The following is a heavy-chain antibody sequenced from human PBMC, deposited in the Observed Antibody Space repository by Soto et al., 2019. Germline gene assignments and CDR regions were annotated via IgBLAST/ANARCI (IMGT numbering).Heavy chain of an antibody. J-gene: IGHJ5*02. CDR2: MYYTGNK. V-gene: IGHV4-39*01. CDR1: GSSISSSTYY. CDR3: ARRSSSSLGSLFDP. D-gene: IGHD6-6*01. Sequence: SETLSLTCTVSGSSISSSTYYWDWIRQPPGKGLEWIGAMYYTGNKNYNPSLESRVTMSVDTSKNQFSLKLSSVTPTDTAVYYCARRSSSSLGSLFDPWGRGILVTAPQ.